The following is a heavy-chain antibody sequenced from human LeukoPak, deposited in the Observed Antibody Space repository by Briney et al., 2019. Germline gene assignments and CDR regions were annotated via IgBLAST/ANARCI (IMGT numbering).Heavy chain of an antibody. CDR3: ARLPRAYYYDRSGPEHFQH. Sequence: GESLKISCKGSGYSFTSYWIGWVRQMPGKGLEWIGIIYPGDSDTRYSPSFQGQVTISADKSISTAYLQWSSLKASDTAMYYCARLPRAYYYDRSGPEHFQHWGQGTLVTVSS. D-gene: IGHD3-22*01. CDR1: GYSFTSYW. V-gene: IGHV5-51*01. J-gene: IGHJ1*01. CDR2: IYPGDSDT.